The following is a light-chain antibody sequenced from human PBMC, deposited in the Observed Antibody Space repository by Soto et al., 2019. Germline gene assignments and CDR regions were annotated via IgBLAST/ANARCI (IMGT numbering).Light chain of an antibody. CDR3: QLYGSSLGS. Sequence: EIVLTQSPGTLSLSPGERATLSCRDSQSVSSSYLAWYQQKPGQAPRLLIYGASNRATGIPDRFSGSGSGTDFALTITRLDPEDFAVYYCQLYGSSLGSFGPGTKVDIK. CDR2: GAS. J-gene: IGKJ3*01. V-gene: IGKV3-20*01. CDR1: QSVSSSY.